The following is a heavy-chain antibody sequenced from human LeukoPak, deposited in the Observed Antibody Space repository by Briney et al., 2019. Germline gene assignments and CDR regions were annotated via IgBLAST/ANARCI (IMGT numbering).Heavy chain of an antibody. Sequence: QTGGSLRLSCAASGFILEDYGMSWGRQAPGKGLEWVSDMNWSGGSTGYADSEKGRFTISRDNAKNSLYLQMNSLRAEDTGLYYCARVMITFGGDPGFDYWGQGTLVTVSS. CDR1: GFILEDYG. V-gene: IGHV3-20*04. D-gene: IGHD3-16*01. CDR2: MNWSGGST. CDR3: ARVMITFGGDPGFDY. J-gene: IGHJ4*02.